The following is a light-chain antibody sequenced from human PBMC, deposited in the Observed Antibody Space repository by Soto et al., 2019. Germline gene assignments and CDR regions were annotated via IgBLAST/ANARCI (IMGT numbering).Light chain of an antibody. CDR2: TAS. CDR1: QTISSW. Sequence: DIQMTQSPSTLSGSVGDRVTITCRASQTISSWLAWYQQKPGKAPKLLIYTASTLKSGVPSRFSGSGSGTEFTLTISSLQPDDFATYYCQHYNSYSEAVGQGTKVDIK. V-gene: IGKV1-5*03. J-gene: IGKJ1*01. CDR3: QHYNSYSEA.